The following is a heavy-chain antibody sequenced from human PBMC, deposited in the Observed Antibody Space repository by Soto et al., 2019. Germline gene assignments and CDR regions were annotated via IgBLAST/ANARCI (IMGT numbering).Heavy chain of an antibody. V-gene: IGHV4-31*03. J-gene: IGHJ5*02. D-gene: IGHD5-12*01. CDR1: GGSISSGGYY. CDR3: ARGARRDGYTRGNWFDP. CDR2: IYYSGST. Sequence: SETLSLTCTVSGGSISSGGYYWSWIRQHPGKGLEWIGYIYYSGSTYYNPSLKSRVTISVDTSKNQFSLKLSSVTAADTAVYYCARGARRDGYTRGNWFDPWGQGTLVTVSS.